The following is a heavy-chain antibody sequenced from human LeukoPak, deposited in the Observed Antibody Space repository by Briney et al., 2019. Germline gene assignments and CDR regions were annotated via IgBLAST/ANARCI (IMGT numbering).Heavy chain of an antibody. CDR1: GSVFSNYG. J-gene: IGHJ4*02. CDR2: ISEGGDST. Sequence: GGSLRLSCAASGSVFSNYGMNWVRQAPGKGLEWVSSISEGGDSTYYADSVKGRFTISRDNSKSALYLQMDSLGAEDTAVFFCAKDGHYCSGGNCYYGNWGQGTLVTVSS. D-gene: IGHD2-15*01. CDR3: AKDGHYCSGGNCYYGN. V-gene: IGHV3-23*01.